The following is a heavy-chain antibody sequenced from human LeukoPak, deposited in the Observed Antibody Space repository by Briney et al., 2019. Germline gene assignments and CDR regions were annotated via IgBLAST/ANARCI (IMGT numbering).Heavy chain of an antibody. CDR2: INHSGST. V-gene: IGHV4-34*01. CDR3: ARGRYWFDP. J-gene: IGHJ5*02. CDR1: GFTFSSYV. Sequence: PGGSLRLSCAASGFTFSSYVMSWVRQPPGKGLEWIGEINHSGSTNYNPSLKSRVTISVDTSKNQFSLKLSSVTAADTAVYYCARGRYWFDPWGQGTLVTVSS.